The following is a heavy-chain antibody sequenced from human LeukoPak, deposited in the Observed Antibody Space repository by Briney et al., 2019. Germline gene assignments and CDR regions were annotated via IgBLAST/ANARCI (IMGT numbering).Heavy chain of an antibody. J-gene: IGHJ4*02. D-gene: IGHD1-14*01. CDR2: ISPDGTKT. V-gene: IGHV3-64*01. CDR1: GFIFSGHP. CDR3: AREEPAGSTDY. Sequence: AGGYLRLYCAASGFIFSGHPMHWVRQAPGKGLECVSAISPDGTKTYYTNSVKGRFTISRDNCKNTLYLQMGSLGDEDMAMYYCAREEPAGSTDYWGQGTLVTVSS.